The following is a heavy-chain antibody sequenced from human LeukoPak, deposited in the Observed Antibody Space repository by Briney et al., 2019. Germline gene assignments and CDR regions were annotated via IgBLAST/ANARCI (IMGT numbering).Heavy chain of an antibody. J-gene: IGHJ5*02. CDR1: GFTSISYS. D-gene: IGHD3-22*01. CDR3: ARARYYDSSGYYYH. CDR2: ISSSSSYI. Sequence: GGAPRLSCGASGFTSISYSMNWFRQAPGEGLEGGSSISSSSSYICYADSVKGRFTISRDNATNSLYLQMNSLRAEDTAVHYCARARYYDSSGYYYHWGQGTLVTVSS. V-gene: IGHV3-21*01.